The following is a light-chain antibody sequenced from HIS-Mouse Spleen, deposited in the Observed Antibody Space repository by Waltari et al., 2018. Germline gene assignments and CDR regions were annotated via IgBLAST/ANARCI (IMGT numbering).Light chain of an antibody. Sequence: SYELTQPPSVSVSPGQTARITCSGDALPKKYAYWYQQKSGQAPVLVIYEDSKRPSGIPERYYGSSSGKMATLTIGGAQVEDAADYYCYSTDSSGNHRVFGGGTKLTVL. CDR2: EDS. J-gene: IGLJ2*01. CDR3: YSTDSSGNHRV. V-gene: IGLV3-10*01. CDR1: ALPKKY.